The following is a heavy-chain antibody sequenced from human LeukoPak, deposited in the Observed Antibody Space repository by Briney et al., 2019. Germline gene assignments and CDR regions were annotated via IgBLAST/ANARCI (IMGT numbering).Heavy chain of an antibody. J-gene: IGHJ4*02. Sequence: SETLSLTCTVSGGSISSYYWSWIRQPPGKGLEWIGYIYYSGSTNYNPSLKSRVTISVDTSKNQFSLRLTSVTATDTAIYYCARLGGYYDYWGQRTLVTVSS. CDR3: ARLGGYYDY. D-gene: IGHD3-22*01. CDR1: GGSISSYY. V-gene: IGHV4-59*08. CDR2: IYYSGST.